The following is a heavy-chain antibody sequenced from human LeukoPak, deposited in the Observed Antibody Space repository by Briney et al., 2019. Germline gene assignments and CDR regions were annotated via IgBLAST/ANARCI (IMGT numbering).Heavy chain of an antibody. D-gene: IGHD1-26*01. CDR2: IYYSGST. J-gene: IGHJ4*02. Sequence: SETLSLTCTVSGGSISSGDYYWSWIRQPPGKGLEWIGYIYYSGSTHYNPSLKSRVTISVDTSKNQFSLKLSSVTAADTAVYYCARAIVGATNFDYWGQGTLVTVSS. CDR1: GGSISSGDYY. V-gene: IGHV4-30-4*01. CDR3: ARAIVGATNFDY.